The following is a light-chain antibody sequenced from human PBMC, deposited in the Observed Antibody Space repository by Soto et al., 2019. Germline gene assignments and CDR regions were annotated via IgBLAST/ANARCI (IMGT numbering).Light chain of an antibody. CDR3: GTWDSSLPAYA. CDR2: ENN. V-gene: IGLV1-51*02. Sequence: QSVRTQPPSVSAAPGQKVTISCSGSSSNIGNNYVSWYQQLPGTAPKLLIYENNKRPSGIPDRFSGSKSGTSATLGITGLQTGVEADYYCGTWDSSLPAYAFGTGRKVTIL. CDR1: SSNIGNNY. J-gene: IGLJ1*01.